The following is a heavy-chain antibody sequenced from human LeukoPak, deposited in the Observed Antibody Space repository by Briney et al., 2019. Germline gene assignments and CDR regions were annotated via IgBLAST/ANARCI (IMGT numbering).Heavy chain of an antibody. Sequence: SETLPLTCTVSGGSISSYYWSWIRQPPGKGLEWIGYIYYSGSTNYNPSLKSRVTISVDTPKNQFSLRLSSVTAADTAVYYCARVRDGYNYYYYYYMDVWGKGTTVTVSS. V-gene: IGHV4-59*01. CDR3: ARVRDGYNYYYYYYMDV. CDR2: IYYSGST. J-gene: IGHJ6*03. CDR1: GGSISSYY. D-gene: IGHD5-24*01.